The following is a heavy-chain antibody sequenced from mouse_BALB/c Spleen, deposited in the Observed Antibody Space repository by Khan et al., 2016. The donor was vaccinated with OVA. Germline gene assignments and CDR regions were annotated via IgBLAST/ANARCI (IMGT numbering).Heavy chain of an antibody. CDR1: GFTFSSYT. CDR3: AGTASSEYDYVMDF. J-gene: IGHJ4*01. V-gene: IGHV5-12-2*01. Sequence: EVQLQESGGDLVQPGGSLKLSCAASGFTFSSYTMSWVRQTPEKRLEWVAFITKGGGNTYYPDTVKGRFTVSRDNAKNILYLQMNSLKSEDTAMYYCAGTASSEYDYVMDFWGQGTSVTVSS. CDR2: ITKGGGNT.